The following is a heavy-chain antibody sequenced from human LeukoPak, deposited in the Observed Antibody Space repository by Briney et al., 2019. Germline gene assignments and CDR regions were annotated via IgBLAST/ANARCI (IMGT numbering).Heavy chain of an antibody. D-gene: IGHD6-19*01. V-gene: IGHV4-39*07. CDR2: IYHSGST. Sequence: PSETLSLTCTVSGVSFSSGSYYWSWIRQPPGKGLEWIGSIYHSGSTHYNPSLKSRVTISVDTSRNQFSLRLTSVTAADTAVYYCARDETYSSDWQPNHSHYYMDVWGKGITVTVSS. CDR3: ARDETYSSDWQPNHSHYYMDV. CDR1: GVSFSSGSYY. J-gene: IGHJ6*03.